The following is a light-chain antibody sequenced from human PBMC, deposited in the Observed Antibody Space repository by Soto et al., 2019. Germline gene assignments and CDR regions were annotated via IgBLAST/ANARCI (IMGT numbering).Light chain of an antibody. V-gene: IGKV3-15*01. CDR2: DVF. CDR3: QQYNNWPS. Sequence: VMTQSPATLSVSPGERATLSCRASQPVSRNLAWYQQRPAQAPRLLIYDVFSRAAGIPARFSGSGSETEFTLTIMSLQSEDFAVYSCQQYNNWPSFGQGTRLEIK. CDR1: QPVSRN. J-gene: IGKJ5*01.